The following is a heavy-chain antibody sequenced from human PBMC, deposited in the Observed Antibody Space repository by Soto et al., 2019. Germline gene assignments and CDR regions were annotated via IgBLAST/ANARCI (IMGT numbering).Heavy chain of an antibody. V-gene: IGHV1-69*12. CDR3: ARLTGDQVDGWLQVGG. CDR1: GGTFSSYA. D-gene: IGHD5-12*01. CDR2: IIPIFGTA. J-gene: IGHJ4*02. Sequence: QVQLVQSGAEVKKPGSSVKVSCKASGGTFSSYAISWVRQAPGQGLEWMGGIIPIFGTANYAQKFQGRVRMTADEATSTGYRELSSLRSEDTAVYYCARLTGDQVDGWLQVGGWGQGTLVTVSS.